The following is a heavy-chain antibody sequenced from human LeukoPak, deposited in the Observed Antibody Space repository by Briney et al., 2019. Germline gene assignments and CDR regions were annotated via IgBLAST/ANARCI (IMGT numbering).Heavy chain of an antibody. V-gene: IGHV4-39*01. Sequence: SETLSLTCTVSGGSITSSSYYWGWIRQPPGKGLQWIGSFYYSGSTYYNPSLKSRVTISVDTSKNQFSLKLSSVTAADTAVYYCARHFGRIQLWLRSSAASFDYWGQGTLVTVSS. CDR1: GGSITSSSYY. CDR3: ARHFGRIQLWLRSSAASFDY. D-gene: IGHD5-18*01. J-gene: IGHJ4*02. CDR2: FYYSGST.